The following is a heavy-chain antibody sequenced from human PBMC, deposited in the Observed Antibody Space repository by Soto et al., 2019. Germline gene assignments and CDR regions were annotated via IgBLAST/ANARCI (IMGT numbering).Heavy chain of an antibody. CDR2: IHYSGTT. CDR3: AAGEASSRNLAPYYLDF. J-gene: IGHJ4*02. D-gene: IGHD6-13*01. CDR1: GGSMRNYF. V-gene: IGHV4-59*01. Sequence: AETLSLTCTVSGGSMRNYFWTWIRQPPGKGLEWIGYIHYSGTTSFFPSYNPSLRSRVTISEDTSKNQFSLKLLSVTTADTAVYFCAAGEASSRNLAPYYLDFWGQGTLVTVSS.